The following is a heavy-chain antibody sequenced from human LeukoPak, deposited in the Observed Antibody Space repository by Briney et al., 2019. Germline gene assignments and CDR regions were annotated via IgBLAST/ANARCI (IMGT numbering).Heavy chain of an antibody. Sequence: SQTLSLTCAVSGGSTSIGGYCWSWIRQPPGKGLEWIRYIYHSGSTYYNPSLKSRVTISVDRSKNQFSLKLSSVTAADTAVYYCARARGYCSSTSCYFDYWGQGTLVTVSS. CDR3: ARARGYCSSTSCYFDY. V-gene: IGHV4-30-2*01. D-gene: IGHD2-2*01. J-gene: IGHJ4*02. CDR1: GGSTSIGGYC. CDR2: IYHSGST.